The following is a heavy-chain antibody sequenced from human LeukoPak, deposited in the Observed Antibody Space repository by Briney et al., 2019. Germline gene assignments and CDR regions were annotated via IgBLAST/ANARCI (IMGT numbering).Heavy chain of an antibody. CDR2: IYSGGST. J-gene: IGHJ6*03. CDR1: GFTVSSDS. D-gene: IGHD6-19*01. CDR3: ARDGVIGSGWYSGYYYYYYMDV. Sequence: GGSLRLSCTVSGFTVSSDSMSWVRQAPGKGLEWVSFIYSGGSTHYSDSVKGRFTISRDNSKNTLYLQMNSLRAEDTAVYYCARDGVIGSGWYSGYYYYYYMDVWGKGTTVTVSS. V-gene: IGHV3-53*05.